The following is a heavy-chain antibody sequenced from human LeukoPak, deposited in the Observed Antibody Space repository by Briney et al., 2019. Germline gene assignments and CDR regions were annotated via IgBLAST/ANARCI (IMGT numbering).Heavy chain of an antibody. Sequence: PGGSLRLSCAASGFTFSSYSMNWVRQAPGKGLEWVSSISSSSSYIYYADSVKGRLTVSRDTSKNTLFLEMNYLKTEDTATYYCAKDLTMVRGAVTNWGQGTRVTVSS. CDR1: GFTFSSYS. V-gene: IGHV3-21*01. J-gene: IGHJ4*02. D-gene: IGHD3-10*01. CDR2: ISSSSSYI. CDR3: AKDLTMVRGAVTN.